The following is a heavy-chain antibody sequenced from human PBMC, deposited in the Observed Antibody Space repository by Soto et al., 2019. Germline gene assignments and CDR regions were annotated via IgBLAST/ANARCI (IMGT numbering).Heavy chain of an antibody. CDR3: TRVGGYYGDYPNFDY. CDR1: GSTIRSFY. V-gene: IGHV4-59*01. J-gene: IGHJ4*02. CDR2: VYYRGDT. D-gene: IGHD4-17*01. Sequence: SETLSLTCTVSGSTIRSFYCAWIRQPPGKGLEWIGSVYYRGDTNYNPSLKSRVIISVDSSKRQVSLRLSSVTAADTAFYYCTRVGGYYGDYPNFDYWGQGALVTVSS.